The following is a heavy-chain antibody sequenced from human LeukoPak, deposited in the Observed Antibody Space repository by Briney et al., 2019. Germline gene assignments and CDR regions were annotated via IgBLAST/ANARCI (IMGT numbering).Heavy chain of an antibody. J-gene: IGHJ6*02. Sequence: GGSLRLSCAASGFTFSSYAMSWVRQAPGKGLEWVSAISGSAGITYCADSVKGRFTISRDNSKNTLYLQMKSLRAEDTAVYYCARAEVRYDFWSGYHPRHGMDVWGQGTTVTVSS. V-gene: IGHV3-23*01. D-gene: IGHD3-3*01. CDR1: GFTFSSYA. CDR3: ARAEVRYDFWSGYHPRHGMDV. CDR2: ISGSAGIT.